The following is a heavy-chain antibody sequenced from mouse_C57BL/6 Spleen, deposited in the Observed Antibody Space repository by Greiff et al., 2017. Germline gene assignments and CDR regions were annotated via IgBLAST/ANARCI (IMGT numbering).Heavy chain of an antibody. CDR3: VKGDGYYVDYAMDY. V-gene: IGHV10-1*01. J-gene: IGHJ4*01. Sequence: EVHLVESGGGLVQPKGSLKLSCAASGFSFNTYAMNWVRQAPGKGLEWVARIRSKSNNYATYYADSVKDRFTISRDDSESMLYLQMNNLKTEDTAMYYCVKGDGYYVDYAMDYWGQGTSVTVSS. D-gene: IGHD2-3*01. CDR2: IRSKSNNYAT. CDR1: GFSFNTYA.